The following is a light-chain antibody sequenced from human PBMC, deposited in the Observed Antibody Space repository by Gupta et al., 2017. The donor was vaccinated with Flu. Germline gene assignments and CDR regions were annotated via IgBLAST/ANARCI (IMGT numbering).Light chain of an antibody. CDR3: QSYDSSTVV. J-gene: IGLJ2*01. V-gene: IGLV6-57*03. CDR2: EDN. CDR1: SGSIASNY. Sequence: RSSGSIASNYVQWYQQRPGSAPTTVIYEDNQRPSGVPDRFSGSIDSSSNSASLTISGLKTEDEADYYCQSYDSSTVVFGGGTKLTVL.